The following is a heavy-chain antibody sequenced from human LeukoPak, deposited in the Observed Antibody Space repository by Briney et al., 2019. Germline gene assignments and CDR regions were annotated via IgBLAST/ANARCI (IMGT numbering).Heavy chain of an antibody. D-gene: IGHD3-22*01. Sequence: SETLSLTCTVSGCSISSGDYYWIWIRQPPGKGLEWIGYIYYSGSTYYNPSLKSRITISVDTSNNQFSLKLSSVTAADTAVYYCARATITMIVVEGDAFDIWGQETMVTVSS. CDR3: ARATITMIVVEGDAFDI. CDR1: GCSISSGDYY. J-gene: IGHJ3*02. CDR2: IYYSGST. V-gene: IGHV4-30-4*01.